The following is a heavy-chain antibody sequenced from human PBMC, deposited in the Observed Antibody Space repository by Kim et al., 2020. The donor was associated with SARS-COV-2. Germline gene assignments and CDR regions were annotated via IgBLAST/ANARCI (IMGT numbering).Heavy chain of an antibody. CDR1: GFTFSSYA. D-gene: IGHD6-19*01. V-gene: IGHV3-23*01. J-gene: IGHJ5*02. Sequence: GGSLRLSCAASGFTFSSYAMSWVRQAPGKGLEWVSAISGSGGSTYYADSVKGRFTISRDNSKNTLYLQMNSLRAEDTAVYYCAKDPQPSGWYEDWFDPWGQGTLVTVSS. CDR3: AKDPQPSGWYEDWFDP. CDR2: ISGSGGST.